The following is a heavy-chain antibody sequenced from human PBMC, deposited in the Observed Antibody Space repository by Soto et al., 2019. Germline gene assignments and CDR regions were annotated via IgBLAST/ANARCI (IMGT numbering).Heavy chain of an antibody. Sequence: PSETLSLTCTVSGGSISSSSYYWGGIPQTPGKGLEWIGSIYYSGSTYYTPSHKSRVTISVDTSKNHCSLKLSTVTASDTAVYYCARLGPRDYDSWSGYSTRSYGMDAWGQGTTVTVS. V-gene: IGHV4-39*01. J-gene: IGHJ6*02. CDR2: IYYSGST. CDR3: ARLGPRDYDSWSGYSTRSYGMDA. D-gene: IGHD3-3*01. CDR1: GGSISSSSYY.